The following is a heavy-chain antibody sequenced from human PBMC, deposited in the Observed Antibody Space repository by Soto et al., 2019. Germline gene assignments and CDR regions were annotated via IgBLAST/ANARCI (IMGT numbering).Heavy chain of an antibody. CDR1: GFSIRDYY. V-gene: IGHV3-11*06. D-gene: IGHD3-22*01. CDR3: ARTESTLKVITFFDA. J-gene: IGHJ4*02. CDR2: ISQSYSYT. Sequence: GGSLRLSCAASGFSIRDYYMNWIRQAPGKGLEWLAYISQSYSYTNYADSVKGRFTISRDNANDSVYLQMNSLRADDSAIYYCARTESTLKVITFFDAWGQGALVTVSS.